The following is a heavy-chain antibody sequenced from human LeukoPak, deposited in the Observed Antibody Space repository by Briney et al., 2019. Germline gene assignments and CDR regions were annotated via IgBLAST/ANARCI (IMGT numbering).Heavy chain of an antibody. CDR1: GGSISSYY. CDR2: IYTSGST. CDR3: ARSNSYDFWSGYYSSYYYYGMDV. Sequence: SETLSLTCTVSGGSISSYYWSWIRQPAGKGLEWIGRIYTSGSTNYNPSLKSRVTMSVDTSKNQFSLQLSSVTAADTAVYYCARSNSYDFWSGYYSSYYYYGMDVWGQGTTVTVSS. J-gene: IGHJ6*02. V-gene: IGHV4-4*07. D-gene: IGHD3-3*01.